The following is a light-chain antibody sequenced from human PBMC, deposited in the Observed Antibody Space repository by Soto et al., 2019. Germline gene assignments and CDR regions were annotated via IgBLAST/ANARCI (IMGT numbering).Light chain of an antibody. Sequence: QSALTQPASVSGSPGQSITISCTGTSSDVGSYNLVSWYQQHTGKAPKLMIYEVSKRPSGVSNRFSGSKSGNTASLTISGLQAEDEADYYCCSYGSSPRVVFGGGTKLTVL. CDR2: EVS. CDR3: CSYGSSPRVV. V-gene: IGLV2-23*02. J-gene: IGLJ2*01. CDR1: SSDVGSYNL.